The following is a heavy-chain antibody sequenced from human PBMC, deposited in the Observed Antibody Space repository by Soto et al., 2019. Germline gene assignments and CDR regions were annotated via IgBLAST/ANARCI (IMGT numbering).Heavy chain of an antibody. J-gene: IGHJ4*02. CDR1: GFTFSTCS. D-gene: IGHD2-15*01. CDR2: ISSSSDTI. V-gene: IGHV3-48*01. CDR3: ARDPGGCTGGRCYSWYFDF. Sequence: GGSLRLSCAASGFTFSTCSMNWVRQAPGKGLEWVSYISSSSDTIYYADSVKGRFIISRDNAKNSLYLQMNSLRAEDTAVYYCARDPGGCTGGRCYSWYFDFWGEGNLVTFSS.